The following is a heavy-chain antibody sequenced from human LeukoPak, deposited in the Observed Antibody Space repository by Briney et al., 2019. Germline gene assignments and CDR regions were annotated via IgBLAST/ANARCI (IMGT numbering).Heavy chain of an antibody. D-gene: IGHD3-10*01. Sequence: GGSLRLSCVASGFTFRSYGMHWVRQAPGKGLVWVSRINTDGGSTTYADSVKGRFTISRDNAKNTLYLQMNSLRAEDTAVYYCVFGYYYDSGSQYNWFDTWGQGTLVTVSS. V-gene: IGHV3-74*01. CDR2: INTDGGST. CDR3: VFGYYYDSGSQYNWFDT. CDR1: GFTFRSYG. J-gene: IGHJ5*02.